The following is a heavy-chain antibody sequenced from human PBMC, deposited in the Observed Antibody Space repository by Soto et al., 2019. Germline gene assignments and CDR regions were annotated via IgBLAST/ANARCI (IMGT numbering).Heavy chain of an antibody. CDR1: GFTFSSYG. CDR2: IWYDGSNK. J-gene: IGHJ4*02. CDR3: SRDLSSGWYSGY. V-gene: IGHV3-33*01. D-gene: IGHD6-19*01. Sequence: QVQLVESGGGVVQPGRSLRLSCAASGFTFSSYGMHWVRQAPGKGLEWVAVIWYDGSNKYYADSVKGRFTISRDNSKNKQYLQMNSLRAEDTAVYYCSRDLSSGWYSGYWGQGTLVTVSS.